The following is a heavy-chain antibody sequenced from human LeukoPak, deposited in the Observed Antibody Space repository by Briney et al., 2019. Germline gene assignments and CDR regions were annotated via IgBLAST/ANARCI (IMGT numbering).Heavy chain of an antibody. V-gene: IGHV4-34*01. CDR3: ARAGLYDAGSYGNWFDP. CDR2: IHHTGNS. CDR1: GIIFSDAW. D-gene: IGHD3-10*01. J-gene: IGHJ5*02. Sequence: GSLRLSCVVSGIIFSDAWMNWVRQPPGKGLEWIGEIHHTGNSDYNPSLKSRVTISVDTSKNHFSLQLSSVTAADTAVYYCARAGLYDAGSYGNWFDPWGQGILVTVSS.